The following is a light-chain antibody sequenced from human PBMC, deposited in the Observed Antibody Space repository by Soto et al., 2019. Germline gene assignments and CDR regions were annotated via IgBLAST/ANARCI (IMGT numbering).Light chain of an antibody. Sequence: EIAMTQSPGTLSSSPGATATLSCRASQSVSSSYLAWYQQKPGQAPRLLIYGASNRATGIPDRFSGSGSGTDFTLTISRLEPEDFAVYYCQQYGSSGTFGQGTKVDIK. CDR3: QQYGSSGT. J-gene: IGKJ1*01. CDR2: GAS. V-gene: IGKV3-20*01. CDR1: QSVSSSY.